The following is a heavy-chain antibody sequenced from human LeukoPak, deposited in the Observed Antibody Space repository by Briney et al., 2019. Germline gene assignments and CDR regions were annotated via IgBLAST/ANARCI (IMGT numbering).Heavy chain of an antibody. D-gene: IGHD3-16*02. CDR3: ARDNKLDYVWGSYPQFDP. V-gene: IGHV1-18*04. J-gene: IGHJ5*02. Sequence: ASVKVSCKASGYTFTSYGISWVRQAPGQGLEWMGWISAYNGNTNYAQKLQGRVTMTTDTSTSTAYMELRSLRSDDTAVYYCARDNKLDYVWGSYPQFDPWGQGTLVTVSS. CDR2: ISAYNGNT. CDR1: GYTFTSYG.